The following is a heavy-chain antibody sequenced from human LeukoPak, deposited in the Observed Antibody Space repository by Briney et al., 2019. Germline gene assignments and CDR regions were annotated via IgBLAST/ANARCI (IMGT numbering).Heavy chain of an antibody. CDR3: ARDTDGDTRYGLDV. Sequence: PSETLSLTCTVSGGSISSNSYHWGWIRQAPGKGLEWVSYISSGSTFTNYADSVKGRFTISRDNAKNSLYLQMNSLRAEDTAVYYCARDTDGDTRYGLDVWGQGTTVTVSS. CDR2: ISSGSTFT. V-gene: IGHV3-11*05. J-gene: IGHJ6*02. CDR1: GGSISSNSYH. D-gene: IGHD4-17*01.